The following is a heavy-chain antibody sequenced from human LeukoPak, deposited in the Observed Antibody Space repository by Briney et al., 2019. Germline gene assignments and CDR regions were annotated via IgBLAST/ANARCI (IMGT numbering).Heavy chain of an antibody. J-gene: IGHJ4*02. V-gene: IGHV5-51*01. CDR1: GFTFITYS. CDR2: IYASDSST. Sequence: GGSLMISSRVSGFTFITYSFAWVRQMPGKGLEWMGVIYASDSSTRYSASFQGQVTISVDKSISTAYLQWSSLKASDSAIYYCARQRCYDSWAQGPLVTVSS. CDR3: ARQRCYDS. D-gene: IGHD3-16*01.